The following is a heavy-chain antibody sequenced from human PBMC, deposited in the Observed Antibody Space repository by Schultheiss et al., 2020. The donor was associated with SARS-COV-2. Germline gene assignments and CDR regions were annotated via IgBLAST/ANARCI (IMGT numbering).Heavy chain of an antibody. CDR1: GGSFSGHY. CDR3: VRGGAAAGEFYGFDN. D-gene: IGHD6-25*01. V-gene: IGHV4-34*01. CDR2: INHGGLT. Sequence: SQTLSLTCAVYGGSFSGHYWTWIRQSPGQGLEWIGEINHGGLTNYSPSLKNRVRMSVDTSKNQFSLKLRSVTAADTAVYYCVRGGAAAGEFYGFDNWGQGTVVTVSS. J-gene: IGHJ4*02.